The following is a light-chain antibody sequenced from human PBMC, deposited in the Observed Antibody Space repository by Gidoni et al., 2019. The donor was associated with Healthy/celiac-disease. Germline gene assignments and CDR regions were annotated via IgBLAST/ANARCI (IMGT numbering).Light chain of an antibody. CDR1: QGISSA. V-gene: IGKV1D-13*01. Sequence: AIQLTQSPSSLSASVGDRVTITCRASQGISSALAWYQQKPGKAPKLLIYDASSLESGVPSRCSGSGSGTDFTLTISSLQPEDFATYYCQQFNNYLWTFGQGTKVEIK. J-gene: IGKJ1*01. CDR2: DAS. CDR3: QQFNNYLWT.